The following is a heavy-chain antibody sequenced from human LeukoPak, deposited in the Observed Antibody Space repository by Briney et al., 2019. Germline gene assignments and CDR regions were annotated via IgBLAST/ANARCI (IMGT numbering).Heavy chain of an antibody. CDR1: GFTFDDYG. J-gene: IGHJ4*02. V-gene: IGHV3-20*04. CDR2: INWNGGST. D-gene: IGHD1-26*01. Sequence: AGSLTLSCAASGFTFDDYGMSWVRQPPGKGLEWVSGINWNGGSTGYADSVKGRSTISRANAKNSLYLQVNSLRAEDTALYYCARDIRLSGSYLFDYWGQGTLVTVSS. CDR3: ARDIRLSGSYLFDY.